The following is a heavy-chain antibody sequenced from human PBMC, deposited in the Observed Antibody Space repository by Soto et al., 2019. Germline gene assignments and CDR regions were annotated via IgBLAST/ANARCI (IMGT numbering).Heavy chain of an antibody. CDR3: TRCCPYYDFWSGYHNFDY. CDR2: IRSKAYGGTT. CDR1: GFTFGDYA. J-gene: IGHJ4*02. D-gene: IGHD3-3*01. Sequence: QPGGSLSLSCTASGFTFGDYAMSWFRQAPGKGLEWVGFIRSKAYGGTTEYAASVKGRFTISRDDSKSIAYLQMNSLKTEDTAVYYCTRCCPYYDFWSGYHNFDYWGQGTLVTVSS. V-gene: IGHV3-49*03.